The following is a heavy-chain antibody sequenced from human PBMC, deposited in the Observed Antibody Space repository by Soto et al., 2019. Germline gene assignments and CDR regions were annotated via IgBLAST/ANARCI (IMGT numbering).Heavy chain of an antibody. D-gene: IGHD3-10*01. CDR3: ARGCPTMVRGVIPPLGWFDP. CDR2: INHSGST. CDR1: GWSFSGYY. V-gene: IGHV4-34*01. Sequence: SETLSLTCAFYGWSFSGYYWSLIRQPPGKGLEWIGEINHSGSTNYNPSLKSRVTISVDTSKNQFSLKLSSVTAADTAVYYCARGCPTMVRGVIPPLGWFDPWGQGTLVTVSS. J-gene: IGHJ5*02.